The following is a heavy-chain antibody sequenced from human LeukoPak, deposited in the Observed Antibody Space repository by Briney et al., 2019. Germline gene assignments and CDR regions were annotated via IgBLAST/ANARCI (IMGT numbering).Heavy chain of an antibody. CDR2: ISGSGGST. V-gene: IGHV3-23*01. CDR3: AKDQNYDILTGPFDY. CDR1: GFTFSSYA. D-gene: IGHD3-9*01. Sequence: GGSLRLSCAASGFTFSSYAMSWVRQAPGKGLEWVSAISGSGGSTYYADSVKGRFTISRDNSKNTLYLQMNSLRAEDTAVYYCAKDQNYDILTGPFDYWGQGTLVTVSS. J-gene: IGHJ4*02.